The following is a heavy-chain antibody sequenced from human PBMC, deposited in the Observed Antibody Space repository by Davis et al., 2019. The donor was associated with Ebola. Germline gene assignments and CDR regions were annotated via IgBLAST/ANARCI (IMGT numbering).Heavy chain of an antibody. V-gene: IGHV3-21*01. CDR1: GFTFSSYS. J-gene: IGHJ4*02. CDR3: AKDRRIVVVPAAIALDY. Sequence: LSLTCAASGFTFSSYSMNWVRQAPGKGLEWVSSISSSSSYIYYADSVKGRFTISRDNSKNTLYLQMNSLRAEDTAVYYCAKDRRIVVVPAAIALDYWGQGTLVTVSS. CDR2: ISSSSSYI. D-gene: IGHD2-2*02.